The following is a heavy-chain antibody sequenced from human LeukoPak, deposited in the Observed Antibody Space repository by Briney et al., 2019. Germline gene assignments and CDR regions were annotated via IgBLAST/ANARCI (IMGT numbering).Heavy chain of an antibody. CDR1: GGSIRSTTYY. CDR3: ARGNRFTDY. J-gene: IGHJ4*02. V-gene: IGHV4-39*07. Sequence: PSETLSLTCSVSGGSIRSTTYYWGWIRQPPGKGLEWIGSIYYTGSTYYNPSLKSRVTISVDMSKNQFSLKVTSVTAADTAVYYCARGNRFTDYWGQGTLVTVSS. CDR2: IYYTGST. D-gene: IGHD1-14*01.